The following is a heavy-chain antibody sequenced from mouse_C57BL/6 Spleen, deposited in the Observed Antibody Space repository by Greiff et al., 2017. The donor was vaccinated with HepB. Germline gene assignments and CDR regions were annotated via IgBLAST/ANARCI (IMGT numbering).Heavy chain of an antibody. CDR3: APSYGYDWTGAMDY. V-gene: IGHV14-4*01. D-gene: IGHD2-9*01. Sequence: EVQLQESGAELVRPGASVKLSCTASGFNIKDDYMPWVKQRPEQGLEWIGWIDPENGDTEYASKFQGKATISADTSSNTAYPQLSSLTSVDTAVYYCAPSYGYDWTGAMDYWGQGTSVTVSS. CDR2: IDPENGDT. J-gene: IGHJ4*01. CDR1: GFNIKDDY.